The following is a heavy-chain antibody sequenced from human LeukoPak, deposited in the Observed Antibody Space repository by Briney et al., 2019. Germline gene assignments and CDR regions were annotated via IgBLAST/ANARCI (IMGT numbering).Heavy chain of an antibody. J-gene: IGHJ3*02. CDR3: ARDDYYGSGSNDAFDI. CDR2: ISYDGSNK. CDR1: GFTYSSYA. V-gene: IGHV3-30*04. Sequence: GGSLSLSCAASGFTYSSYAMHWVRQARGKALEGGGVISYDGSNKYYADTVKCRFTIARDNSKNTLYLQMNSLRAEDTTVYYCARDDYYGSGSNDAFDIWGQGTMVTVSS. D-gene: IGHD3-10*01.